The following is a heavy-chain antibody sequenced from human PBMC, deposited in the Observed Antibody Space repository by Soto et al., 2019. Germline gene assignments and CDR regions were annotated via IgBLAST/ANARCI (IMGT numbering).Heavy chain of an antibody. CDR2: TNSDGSDT. Sequence: LRLSCAASGFTFSSYWMYWVRQAPGKGLVWVSRTNSDGSDTSYADSVKGRFTISRDNAKNTLYLQMNSLRAEDTAVYYCARDRGWSLFDYWGQGTLVTVS. V-gene: IGHV3-74*01. CDR1: GFTFSSYW. J-gene: IGHJ4*02. D-gene: IGHD6-19*01. CDR3: ARDRGWSLFDY.